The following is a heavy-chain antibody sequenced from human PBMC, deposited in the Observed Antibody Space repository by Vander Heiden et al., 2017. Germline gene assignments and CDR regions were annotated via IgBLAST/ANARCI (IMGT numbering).Heavy chain of an antibody. CDR1: GFTFSSYA. Sequence: QVQLVESGGGVVQPRRSLRLSCAASGFTFSSYAMHWVRQAPGKGLEWVAVISYDGSNKYYADSVKGRFTISRDNSKNTLYLQMNSLRAEDTAVYYCARDPRVDILTGFFDYWGQGTLVTVSS. V-gene: IGHV3-30-3*01. J-gene: IGHJ4*02. CDR2: ISYDGSNK. D-gene: IGHD3-9*01. CDR3: ARDPRVDILTGFFDY.